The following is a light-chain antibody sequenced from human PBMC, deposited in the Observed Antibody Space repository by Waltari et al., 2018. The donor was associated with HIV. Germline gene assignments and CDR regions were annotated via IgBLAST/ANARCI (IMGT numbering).Light chain of an antibody. CDR3: SAWDDSLSGRV. J-gene: IGLJ3*02. CDR1: SSNIGPHN. CDR2: RNS. V-gene: IGLV1-47*01. Sequence: QSVLTQPPSASGTPGQRVTISCSGSSSNIGPHNIYWYQQLPGTSPKLLIYRNSQRPSGVPDRFSGSKSGTSASLAISDLRSEDEADYYCSAWDDSLSGRVFGGGTKLTVL.